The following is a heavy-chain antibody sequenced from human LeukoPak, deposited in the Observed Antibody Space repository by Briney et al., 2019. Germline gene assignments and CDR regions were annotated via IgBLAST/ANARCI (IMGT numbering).Heavy chain of an antibody. D-gene: IGHD4-23*01. CDR1: GFTFSSYG. V-gene: IGHV3-30*18. Sequence: GGSLRLSCEASGFTFSSYGMHWVRQAPGKGLEWVAVISYDGSNKYYADSVKGRFTIPRDNSKNTVYLQMNSLRAGDTAVYYCAKSYGGSFDYWGQGTLVTVSS. CDR2: ISYDGSNK. CDR3: AKSYGGSFDY. J-gene: IGHJ4*02.